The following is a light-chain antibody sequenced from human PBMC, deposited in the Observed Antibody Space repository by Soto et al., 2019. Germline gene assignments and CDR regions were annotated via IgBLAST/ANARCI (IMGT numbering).Light chain of an antibody. V-gene: IGKV1-5*01. CDR3: QRYNDK. Sequence: EIQMTQSTSTLSASVGDRVTITCRASQSISRWLAWYQQKPGKAPKLLIHDATILESGVPSRFSGSGSGTELTLTISSLQPDDSATYFCQRYNDKFGQGTKVDI. CDR2: DAT. CDR1: QSISRW. J-gene: IGKJ1*01.